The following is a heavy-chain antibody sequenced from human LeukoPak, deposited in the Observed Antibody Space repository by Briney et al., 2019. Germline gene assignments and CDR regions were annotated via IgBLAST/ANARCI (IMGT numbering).Heavy chain of an antibody. Sequence: GGSLRLSCAASGFTFSSSWMNWVRQSPGKGLVWVSRINSDGSSTSYVDSVKGRFTISRDNAKNTLYLQMNSLRAEDTAVYYCARGEGFHLYNWGQGTLVTVSS. CDR1: GFTFSSSW. D-gene: IGHD3-10*01. V-gene: IGHV3-74*01. CDR3: ARGEGFHLYN. J-gene: IGHJ4*02. CDR2: INSDGSST.